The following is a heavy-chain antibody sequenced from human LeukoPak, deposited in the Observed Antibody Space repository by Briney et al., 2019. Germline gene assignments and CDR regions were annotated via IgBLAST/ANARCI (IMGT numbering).Heavy chain of an antibody. CDR1: GFTFSDYY. CDR3: ARDWVMTTVTPFDC. J-gene: IGHJ4*02. CDR2: ISSSGSTI. Sequence: GGSLRLSCAAPGFTFSDYYMSWIRQAPGKGLEWVSYISSSGSTIYYADSVKGRFTISRDNAKNSLYLQMNSLRAENTAVYYCARDWVMTTVTPFDCWGQGTLVTVSS. V-gene: IGHV3-11*01. D-gene: IGHD4-17*01.